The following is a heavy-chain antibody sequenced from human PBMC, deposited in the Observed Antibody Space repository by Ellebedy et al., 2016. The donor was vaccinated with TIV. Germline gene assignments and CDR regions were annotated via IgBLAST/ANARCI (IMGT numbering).Heavy chain of an antibody. CDR2: ISGNGDST. D-gene: IGHD3-22*01. CDR3: ARDPPILIMLVVADY. Sequence: GESLKISCAASGFSFSSYAMSWVRQAPGKGLEWVSGISGNGDSTSYADSVKGRFTISRDNSKNTLYLQMSGLGAEDTAVYYCARDPPILIMLVVADYWGQGTLVTVSS. J-gene: IGHJ4*02. V-gene: IGHV3-23*01. CDR1: GFSFSSYA.